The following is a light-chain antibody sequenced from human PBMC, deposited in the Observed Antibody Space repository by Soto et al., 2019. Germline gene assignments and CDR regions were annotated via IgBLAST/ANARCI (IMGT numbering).Light chain of an antibody. CDR3: QQYGSSPWT. Sequence: EIVMTQSPAAVSVSPGERVTLSCRARQSVGSNLAWYQQKPGQAPRLLIYGASSRATGIPDRFSGSGSGTDFTLTISRLEPEDFAVYYCQQYGSSPWTFGQGTKVDIK. CDR1: QSVGSN. V-gene: IGKV3-20*01. CDR2: GAS. J-gene: IGKJ1*01.